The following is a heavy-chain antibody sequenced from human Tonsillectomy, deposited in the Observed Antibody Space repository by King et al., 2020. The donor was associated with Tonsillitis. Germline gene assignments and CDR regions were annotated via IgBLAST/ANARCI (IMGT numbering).Heavy chain of an antibody. Sequence: QLQESGPGLVKPSETLSLTCTVSGGSIGSSYWSWIRQPPGKGLEWIGFIYYSGSTTYNPSLRSRVTISADTAKNHFSLRLTSVTATDTAVYYCARQAYCSGTTCYPFDYWGQGTLVTVSS. J-gene: IGHJ4*02. CDR2: IYYSGST. V-gene: IGHV4-59*08. CDR3: ARQAYCSGTTCYPFDY. D-gene: IGHD2-2*01. CDR1: GGSIGSSY.